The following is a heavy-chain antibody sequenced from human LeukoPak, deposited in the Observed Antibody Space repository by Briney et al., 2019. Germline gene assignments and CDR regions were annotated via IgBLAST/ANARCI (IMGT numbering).Heavy chain of an antibody. CDR3: ARRVYTSSWYFDY. D-gene: IGHD6-13*01. Sequence: SETLSLTXAVSGYSISSGYYWGWIRQPPGKGLEWIGSIFHSGITYYNPSLNSRLTISVDTSKNQFSLKLSSVTAADTSVYYCARRVYTSSWYFDYWGQGTLVTVSS. J-gene: IGHJ4*02. CDR1: GYSISSGYY. CDR2: IFHSGIT. V-gene: IGHV4-38-2*01.